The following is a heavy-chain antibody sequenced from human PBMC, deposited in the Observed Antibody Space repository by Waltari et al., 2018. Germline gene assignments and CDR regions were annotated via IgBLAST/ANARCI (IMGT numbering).Heavy chain of an antibody. D-gene: IGHD3-22*01. CDR2: INPNSGGT. CDR1: GYTFTGYY. J-gene: IGHJ4*02. Sequence: QVQLVQSGAEVKKPGASVKVSCKASGYTFTGYYMHWVRQDPGQRLEWMGWINPNSGGTNYAQKFQGRVTMTRDTSISTAYMELSRLRSDDTAVYYCARGGGGITMIVADFDYWGQGTLVTVSS. CDR3: ARGGGGITMIVADFDY. V-gene: IGHV1-2*02.